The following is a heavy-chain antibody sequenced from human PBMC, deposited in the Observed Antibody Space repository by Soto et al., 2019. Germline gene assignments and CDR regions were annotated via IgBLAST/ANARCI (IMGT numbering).Heavy chain of an antibody. Sequence: GESLKISCKGSGYSFTSYWISWVRQMPGKGLEWMGIIYPGDSDTRYSPSFQGQVTISADKSISTAYLQWSSLKASDTAMYYCARIAAAGTPHYDYYGMDVWGQGTTVTVSS. V-gene: IGHV5-51*01. CDR3: ARIAAAGTPHYDYYGMDV. D-gene: IGHD6-13*01. CDR2: IYPGDSDT. CDR1: GYSFTSYW. J-gene: IGHJ6*02.